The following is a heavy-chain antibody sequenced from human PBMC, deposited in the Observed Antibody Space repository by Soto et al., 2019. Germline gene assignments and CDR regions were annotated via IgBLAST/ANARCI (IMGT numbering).Heavy chain of an antibody. CDR2: ISSSGSYI. CDR1: GFTFSSYE. D-gene: IGHD4-4*01. V-gene: IGHV3-21*05. J-gene: IGHJ5*02. CDR3: ARRSMTTVTKKPRFDP. Sequence: PGGSLRLSCAASGFTFSSYEMNWVRQAPGKGLEWVSYISSSGSYIYYADSVKGRFTIPRDNAKNSLYLQMNSLRAEDTAVYYCARRSMTTVTKKPRFDPWGQGTLVTVSS.